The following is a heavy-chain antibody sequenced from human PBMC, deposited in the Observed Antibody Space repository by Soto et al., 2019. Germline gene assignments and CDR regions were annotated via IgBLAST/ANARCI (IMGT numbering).Heavy chain of an antibody. D-gene: IGHD5-12*01. CDR2: FYGGGSA. V-gene: IGHV4-30-2*01. CDR1: DESISSGAYS. J-gene: IGHJ3*02. CDR3: ARHVADDAFDI. Sequence: SETLSLTCAVSDESISSGAYSWGWIRQPPGKGLEWIAYFYGGGSAYYNPSLKSRVTTPVDRSKNQFSLKLNSVTAEDTAVYYCARHVADDAFDIWGQGTMVTVSS.